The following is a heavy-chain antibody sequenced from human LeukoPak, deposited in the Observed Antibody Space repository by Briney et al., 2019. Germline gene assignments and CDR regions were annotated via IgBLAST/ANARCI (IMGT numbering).Heavy chain of an antibody. CDR2: ISTYNGNT. V-gene: IGHV1-18*01. CDR1: GYTFTNYG. Sequence: ASVKVSCRASGYTFTNYGISWVRQAPGQGREWMGWISTYNGNTNHAQNFQGRVTMTTDPSTSTAYMELRSLRSDDTAVYYCARGGYDFWSGYYSWFDPWGQGTLVTVSS. CDR3: ARGGYDFWSGYYSWFDP. J-gene: IGHJ5*02. D-gene: IGHD3-3*01.